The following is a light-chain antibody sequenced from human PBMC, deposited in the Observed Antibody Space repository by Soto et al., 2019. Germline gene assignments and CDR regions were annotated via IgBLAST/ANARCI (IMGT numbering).Light chain of an antibody. CDR1: SSDVGGYNS. CDR3: CSYVGSLTYF. V-gene: IGLV2-11*01. Sequence: QSALTQPRSVSGSPGQSVTISCTGTSSDVGGYNSVSWYQQHPGKAPKLMISDVSKRPSGVPDRFSGSKSGNTASLTISGLQAEDEADYYCCSYVGSLTYFFGSGTKLTVL. CDR2: DVS. J-gene: IGLJ1*01.